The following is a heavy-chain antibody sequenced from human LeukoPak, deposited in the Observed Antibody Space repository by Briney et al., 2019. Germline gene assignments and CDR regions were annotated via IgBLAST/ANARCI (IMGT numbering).Heavy chain of an antibody. D-gene: IGHD3-22*01. J-gene: IGHJ4*02. V-gene: IGHV5-51*01. Sequence: GESLKISCEGSGYRFTTYRIAWVRQMPGKGLEWMGIIYPDDSDTRYSPSFQGQVTISADKSISTAYLQWSSLKASDTAMYYCARRNYYDGSGFDSWGQGTLVTVSS. CDR2: IYPDDSDT. CDR3: ARRNYYDGSGFDS. CDR1: GYRFTTYR.